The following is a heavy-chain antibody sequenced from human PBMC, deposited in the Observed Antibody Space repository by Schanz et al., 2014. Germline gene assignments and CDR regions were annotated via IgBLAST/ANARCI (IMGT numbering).Heavy chain of an antibody. Sequence: EVRLLESGGGLVQPGGSLRLSCAASGFTFSAYAMTWVRQIPGKGLEWVSAIRASGGTTYYADSVKGRFTISRDNSKNTLYLQMNMLRAEDTAVYYCAKTPRQYCNYDDCPNWFDSWGQGTLVTASS. CDR1: GFTFSAYA. CDR2: IRASGGTT. D-gene: IGHD2-15*01. J-gene: IGHJ5*01. V-gene: IGHV3-23*01. CDR3: AKTPRQYCNYDDCPNWFDS.